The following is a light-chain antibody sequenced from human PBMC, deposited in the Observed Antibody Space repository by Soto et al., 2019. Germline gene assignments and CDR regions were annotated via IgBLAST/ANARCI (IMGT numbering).Light chain of an antibody. V-gene: IGKV3-15*01. CDR1: QSVSSSY. CDR3: QQYNNWPPT. Sequence: EIVLTQSPGTLSLSPGERATLSCRASQSVSSSYLAWYQQKPGQAPRLLIYAASTRATGVPARFSGSGSGTEFTLTISSLQTEDFVVYYCQQYNNWPPTFGPGTKVDIK. CDR2: AAS. J-gene: IGKJ3*01.